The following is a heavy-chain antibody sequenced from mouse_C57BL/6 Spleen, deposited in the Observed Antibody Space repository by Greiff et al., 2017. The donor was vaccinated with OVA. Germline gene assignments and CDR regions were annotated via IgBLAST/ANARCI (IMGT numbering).Heavy chain of an antibody. J-gene: IGHJ1*03. D-gene: IGHD1-1*01. V-gene: IGHV1-50*01. CDR3: ARYPSSGSSYGWYFDV. Sequence: VQLQESGAELVKPGASVKLSCKASGYTFTSYWMQWVKQRPGQGLEWIGEIDPSDSYTNYNQKFKGKATLTVDTSSSTAYMQLSSLTSEDSAVYYCARYPSSGSSYGWYFDVWGTGTTVTVSS. CDR2: IDPSDSYT. CDR1: GYTFTSYW.